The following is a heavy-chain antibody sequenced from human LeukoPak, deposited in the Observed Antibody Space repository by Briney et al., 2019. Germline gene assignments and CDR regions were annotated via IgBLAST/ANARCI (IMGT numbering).Heavy chain of an antibody. Sequence: GGSLRLSCAASGFTFSGSAMHWVRQASGKGLEWVGRIRSKANSYATAYAASVKGRFTISRDDSKNTAYLQMNSLKTEDTAVCYCTSRDYGDNNYWGQGTLVTVSS. CDR2: IRSKANSYAT. V-gene: IGHV3-73*01. D-gene: IGHD4-17*01. J-gene: IGHJ4*02. CDR1: GFTFSGSA. CDR3: TSRDYGDNNY.